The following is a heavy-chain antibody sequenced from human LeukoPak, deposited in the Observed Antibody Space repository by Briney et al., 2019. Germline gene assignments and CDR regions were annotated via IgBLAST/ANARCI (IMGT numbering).Heavy chain of an antibody. D-gene: IGHD3-9*01. CDR2: ISGSGGST. CDR3: AKDGQTYYDILTGYSSDYWYFDL. CDR1: GFTFSSYA. V-gene: IGHV3-23*01. J-gene: IGHJ2*01. Sequence: GGSLRLSCAASGFTFSSYAMSWVRQAPGKGLEWVSAISGSGGSTYYADSVKGRFTISRDNSKNTLYLQMNSLRAEDTAVYYCAKDGQTYYDILTGYSSDYWYFDLWGRGTLVTVSS.